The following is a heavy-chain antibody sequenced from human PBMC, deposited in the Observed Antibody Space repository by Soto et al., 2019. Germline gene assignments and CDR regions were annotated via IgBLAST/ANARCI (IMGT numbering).Heavy chain of an antibody. Sequence: GGSLRLSCAASGFTFSSYGMHWVRQAPGKGLEWVAVISYDGSNKYYADSVKGRFTISRDNSKNTLYLQMNSLRAEDTAVYYCAKEYCSGGSCYHGDYMDVWGKGTTVTVSS. V-gene: IGHV3-30*18. CDR3: AKEYCSGGSCYHGDYMDV. J-gene: IGHJ6*03. CDR1: GFTFSSYG. D-gene: IGHD2-15*01. CDR2: ISYDGSNK.